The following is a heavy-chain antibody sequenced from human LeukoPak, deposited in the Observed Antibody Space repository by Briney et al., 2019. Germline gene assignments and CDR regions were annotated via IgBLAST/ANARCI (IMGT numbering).Heavy chain of an antibody. CDR1: GFTFSTYL. J-gene: IGHJ6*03. V-gene: IGHV3-30*02. CDR3: AKEGGSYYSYYYYMDV. D-gene: IGHD1-26*01. CDR2: IWCYGGNI. Sequence: GGSLRLSCAASGFTFSTYLMLWVPDAPEEGLEGVVFIWCYGGNIYYAHSVKGRYTVSRDNYKNTLYLQMNSLRTEDTAVYYWAKEGGSYYSYYYYMDVWGKGTTVTVSS.